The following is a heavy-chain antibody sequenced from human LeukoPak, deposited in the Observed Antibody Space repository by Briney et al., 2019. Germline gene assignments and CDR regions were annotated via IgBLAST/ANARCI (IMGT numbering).Heavy chain of an antibody. J-gene: IGHJ4*01. V-gene: IGHV3-23*01. CDR1: GFTFSSYA. CDR2: ISGSGGST. D-gene: IGHD6-13*01. CDR3: AKAGGSTKGIAAAGTPDY. Sequence: GGSLRLSCAASGFTFSSYAMSWVRQAPGKGLEWVSAISGSGGSTYYADSVKGRFTISRDNSKNTLYLQMNSLRAEDTAVYYCAKAGGSTKGIAAAGTPDYWGQGTLVTVSS.